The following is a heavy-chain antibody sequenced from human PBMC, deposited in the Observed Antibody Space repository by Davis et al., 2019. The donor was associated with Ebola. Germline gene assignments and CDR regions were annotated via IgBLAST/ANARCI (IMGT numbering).Heavy chain of an antibody. J-gene: IGHJ4*02. V-gene: IGHV3-48*04. Sequence: GGSLRLSCAASGFSLSDHTMNWVRQAPGKGLEWISYISGSGSSVYQADSVKGRFIISRDNAENSLYLKMNSLRAEDTAIYYCAREADSGGFRFDYWGRGILVTVSS. CDR2: ISGSGSSV. D-gene: IGHD5-12*01. CDR1: GFSLSDHT. CDR3: AREADSGGFRFDY.